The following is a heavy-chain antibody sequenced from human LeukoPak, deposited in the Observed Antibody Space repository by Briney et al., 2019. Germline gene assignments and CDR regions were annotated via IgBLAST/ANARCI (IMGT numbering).Heavy chain of an antibody. V-gene: IGHV3-48*04. D-gene: IGHD3-9*01. J-gene: IGHJ4*02. CDR3: ARVSYFDWLRIGTIDY. Sequence: PGGSLRLSCAASGFTFSSYSMNWVRQAPGKGLEWVSYISSSSSTIYYADSVKGRFTISRDNAKNSLYLQMNSLRAEDTAVYYCARVSYFDWLRIGTIDYWGQGTLVTVSP. CDR1: GFTFSSYS. CDR2: ISSSSSTI.